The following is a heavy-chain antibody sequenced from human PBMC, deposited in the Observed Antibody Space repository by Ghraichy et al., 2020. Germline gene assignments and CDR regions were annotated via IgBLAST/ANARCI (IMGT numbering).Heavy chain of an antibody. Sequence: SVKVSCKASGFTFTSSAVQWVRQARGQRLEWIGWIVVGSGNTNYAQKFQERVTITRDMSTSTAYMELSSLRSEDTAVYYCAAARPGYYYDSSGQQNFDYWGQGTLVTVSS. J-gene: IGHJ4*02. D-gene: IGHD3-22*01. CDR1: GFTFTSSA. CDR2: IVVGSGNT. CDR3: AAARPGYYYDSSGQQNFDY. V-gene: IGHV1-58*01.